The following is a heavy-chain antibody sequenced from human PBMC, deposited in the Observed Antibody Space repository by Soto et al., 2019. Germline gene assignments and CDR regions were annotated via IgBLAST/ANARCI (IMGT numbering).Heavy chain of an antibody. CDR3: AKGRTIATS. Sequence: GSLRLSCAASGFTFRSYDMSWVRQAPGTGLEWASAISASGDTTYYVDSVKGRFTISRDNSKNTLYLQMNSLRAEDTALYYCAKGRTIATSWGQGALVTVSS. J-gene: IGHJ5*02. V-gene: IGHV3-23*01. CDR2: ISASGDTT. D-gene: IGHD1-26*01. CDR1: GFTFRSYD.